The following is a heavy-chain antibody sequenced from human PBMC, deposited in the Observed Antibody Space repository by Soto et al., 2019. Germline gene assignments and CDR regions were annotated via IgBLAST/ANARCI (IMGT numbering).Heavy chain of an antibody. D-gene: IGHD3-10*01. J-gene: IGHJ6*02. V-gene: IGHV3-21*01. CDR1: GFTFSSYS. CDR3: ARGGGVAYYYYGMDV. CDR2: ISSSSSYI. Sequence: PGGSLRLSCAASGFTFSSYSMNWVRQAPGKGLEWVSSISSSSSYIYYADSVKGRFTISRENAKNSLYLQMNSLRAEDTDVYYCARGGGVAYYYYGMDVWGQGTTVTVS.